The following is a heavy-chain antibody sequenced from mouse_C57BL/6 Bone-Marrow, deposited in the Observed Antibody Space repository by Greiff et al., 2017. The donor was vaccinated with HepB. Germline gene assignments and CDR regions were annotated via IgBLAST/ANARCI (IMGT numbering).Heavy chain of an antibody. D-gene: IGHD2-3*01. CDR3: ARSSYDGLRGAWFAY. V-gene: IGHV1-22*01. Sequence: EVQLQQSGPELVKPGASVKMSCKASGYTFTDYNMHWVKQSHGKSLEWIGYINPNNGGTSYNQKFKGKATLTVNKSSSTAYMELRSLTSEDSAVYYCARSSYDGLRGAWFAYWGQGTLVTVSA. J-gene: IGHJ3*01. CDR2: INPNNGGT. CDR1: GYTFTDYN.